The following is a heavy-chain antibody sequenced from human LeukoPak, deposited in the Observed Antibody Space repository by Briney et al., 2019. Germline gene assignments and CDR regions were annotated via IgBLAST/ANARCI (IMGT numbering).Heavy chain of an antibody. CDR1: GLTVNNNY. CDR2: LYIGGNT. J-gene: IGHJ4*02. V-gene: IGHV3-53*01. D-gene: IGHD1-26*01. Sequence: PGGSLRLSCAASGLTVNNNYMNWVRQAPGKGLEWVSALYIGGNTYYADSVRGRFTISRDNSKNTLYLQMNSLRAGDTAVYYCAKDPIFSGSYGVFDYWGLGTLVTVSS. CDR3: AKDPIFSGSYGVFDY.